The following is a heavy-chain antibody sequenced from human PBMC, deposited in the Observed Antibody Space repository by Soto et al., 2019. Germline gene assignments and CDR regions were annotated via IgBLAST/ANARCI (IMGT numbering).Heavy chain of an antibody. V-gene: IGHV3-53*01. CDR2: IYSGGST. CDR3: ARDGVESGYPEYCQH. D-gene: IGHD3-22*01. Sequence: EVQLVESGGGLIQPGGSLRLSCAASGFTVSSNYMSWVRQAPGKGLEWVSVIYSGGSTYYADSVKGRFTISRDNSKNTLYLQMSSLRAEDTAVYYGARDGVESGYPEYCQHWGQGTLVTVSS. CDR1: GFTVSSNY. J-gene: IGHJ1*01.